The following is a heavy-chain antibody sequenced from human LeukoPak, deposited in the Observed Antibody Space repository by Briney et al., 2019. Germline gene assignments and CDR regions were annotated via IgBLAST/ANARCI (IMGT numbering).Heavy chain of an antibody. V-gene: IGHV3-48*01. Sequence: PGGSLRLSCAASGFTFSSYSMNWVRQAPGKGLEWVSYISSSSSTIYYADSVKGRFTISRDNAKNSLYLQMNSLRAEDTAVYYCASEGREDAFDIWGQGTMVTVSS. CDR2: ISSSSSTI. CDR3: ASEGREDAFDI. J-gene: IGHJ3*02. CDR1: GFTFSSYS. D-gene: IGHD5-24*01.